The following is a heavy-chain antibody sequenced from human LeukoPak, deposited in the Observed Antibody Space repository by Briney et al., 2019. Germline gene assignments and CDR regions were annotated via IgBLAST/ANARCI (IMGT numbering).Heavy chain of an antibody. Sequence: GGSLRLSCAASGFSFSKYAMHWVRQAPGKGLEWVAVISFDETKKYYADSVKGRFTISGDNSNNTLFLQMNSLKTEDTAVYFCARMKVIKGASLGYWGQGSLVTVSS. D-gene: IGHD2/OR15-2a*01. V-gene: IGHV3-30-3*01. CDR1: GFSFSKYA. J-gene: IGHJ4*02. CDR2: ISFDETKK. CDR3: ARMKVIKGASLGY.